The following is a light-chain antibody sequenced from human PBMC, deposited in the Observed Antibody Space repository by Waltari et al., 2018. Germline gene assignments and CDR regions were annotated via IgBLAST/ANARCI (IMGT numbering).Light chain of an antibody. J-gene: IGLJ2*01. CDR3: SSYTSSRTLI. CDR1: TSDIGSTKF. CDR2: DVT. Sequence: QSALTQPASVSGSPGQSIAISCTGTTSDIGSTKFFSWYQQNPGKAPKLIIYDVTGRPSGVSDRFSGSKSGNTASLTISGLQAEDEADYYCSSYTSSRTLIFGGGTKVTV. V-gene: IGLV2-14*01.